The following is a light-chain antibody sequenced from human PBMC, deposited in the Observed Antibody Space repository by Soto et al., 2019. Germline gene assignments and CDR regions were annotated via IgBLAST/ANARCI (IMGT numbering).Light chain of an antibody. Sequence: DIVMTQSPLSLPVTPGEPASISCRSSQSLLHSNGYNYLDWYLQKPGQSPQLLIYLGSNRASGVPDRFSGSGSDTDFTLKISRVEAEDVGVYYCMQPLQSWTFGQGTKVDI. CDR2: LGS. V-gene: IGKV2-28*01. CDR1: QSLLHSNGYNY. CDR3: MQPLQSWT. J-gene: IGKJ1*01.